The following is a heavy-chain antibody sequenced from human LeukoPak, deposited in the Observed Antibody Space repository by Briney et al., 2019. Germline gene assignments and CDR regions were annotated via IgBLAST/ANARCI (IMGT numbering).Heavy chain of an antibody. Sequence: SETLSLTCTVSGGSISNKYWSWIRQPPGKGLEWIGYIYYSGNTNYNPSLKSRVTILVDTSKNQVSLKLSFVTAADTAVYFCARDWGVGGRPGYMDVWGKGTTVTVSS. CDR1: GGSISNKY. J-gene: IGHJ6*03. CDR3: ARDWGVGGRPGYMDV. V-gene: IGHV4-59*01. D-gene: IGHD3-10*01. CDR2: IYYSGNT.